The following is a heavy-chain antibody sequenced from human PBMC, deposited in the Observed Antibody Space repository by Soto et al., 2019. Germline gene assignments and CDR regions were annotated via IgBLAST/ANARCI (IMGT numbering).Heavy chain of an antibody. CDR1: GYTFTSYG. CDR2: ISAYNGNT. D-gene: IGHD2-2*01. Sequence: ASVKVSCKASGYTFTSYGISLVRQAPGQGLEWMGWISAYNGNTNYAQKLQGRVTMTTDTSTSTAYMELRSLRSDDTAVYYCARALVVPPHMGGGYYYYMDVWGKGTTVTVSS. V-gene: IGHV1-18*01. CDR3: ARALVVPPHMGGGYYYYMDV. J-gene: IGHJ6*03.